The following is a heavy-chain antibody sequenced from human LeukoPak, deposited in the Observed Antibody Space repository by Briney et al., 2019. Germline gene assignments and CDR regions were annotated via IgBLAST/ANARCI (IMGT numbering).Heavy chain of an antibody. CDR2: ISSSGRTM. V-gene: IGHV3-48*03. D-gene: IGHD1-26*01. CDR3: ARDLWYSGSRAPPRAFDI. J-gene: IGHJ3*02. Sequence: PGGSLRLSCEASGFIFSSYEMNWVRQAPGKGLEWVSFISSSGRTMYYADSMKGRFTVSRDNAKNSVYLQMNSLRAEDTAVYYCARDLWYSGSRAPPRAFDIWGQGTMGSVSS. CDR1: GFIFSSYE.